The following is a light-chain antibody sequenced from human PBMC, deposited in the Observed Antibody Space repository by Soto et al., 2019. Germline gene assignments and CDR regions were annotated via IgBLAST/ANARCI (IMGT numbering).Light chain of an antibody. CDR3: CSFAGSYISYV. CDR1: SNY. V-gene: IGLV2-11*01. CDR2: DVR. J-gene: IGLJ1*01. Sequence: SVLTQPRSVSGSPGQSVTISCTGTSNYVSWYQQHPGKAPKLIIYDVRKRPSGVPNRFSGSKSGNTASLTISGLQAEDEADYYCCSFAGSYISYVFATGTKVTVL.